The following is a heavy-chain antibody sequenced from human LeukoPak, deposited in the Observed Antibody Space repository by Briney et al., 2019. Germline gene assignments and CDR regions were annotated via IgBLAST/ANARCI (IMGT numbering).Heavy chain of an antibody. J-gene: IGHJ5*02. CDR1: GGSFSGYY. CDR3: ARYLIWGVPGFDP. V-gene: IGHV4-34*01. D-gene: IGHD3-10*01. Sequence: SETLSLTCAVYGGSFSGYYWSWIRQPPGKGLEWIGEINHSGSTNYNPSLKSRVTISVDTSKNQFSLKLSSVTAADTAVYYCARYLIWGVPGFDPWGQGTLVTVSS. CDR2: INHSGST.